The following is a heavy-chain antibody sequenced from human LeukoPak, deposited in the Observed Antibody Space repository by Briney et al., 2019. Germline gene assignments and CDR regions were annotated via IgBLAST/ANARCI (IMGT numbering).Heavy chain of an antibody. V-gene: IGHV3-30*03. CDR2: ISHDGRNK. J-gene: IGHJ4*02. CDR3: ATQSFYCTSTSCSRLRDY. CDR1: GLTFRSYG. D-gene: IGHD2-2*01. Sequence: GGSLRLSCAASGLTFRSYGMHWVRQAPGKGLEWVAVISHDGRNKDYGDSVKGRFTISRDNSNNTLYLQMSSLRPEDSAMYFCATQSFYCTSTSCSRLRDYWGQGTVVTVSS.